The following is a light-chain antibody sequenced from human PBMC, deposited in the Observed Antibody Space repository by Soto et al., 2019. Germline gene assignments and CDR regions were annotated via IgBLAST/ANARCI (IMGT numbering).Light chain of an antibody. Sequence: EIVLTQSPATLSLSPGARATLSCRASQSVSSHLAWYQQQPGQAPRLLIYGASSRATGIPDRFSGSGSGTDFTLTISRLEPEEFAVYYCQQYGSSSITVGQGTRLEIK. CDR2: GAS. J-gene: IGKJ5*01. CDR3: QQYGSSSIT. CDR1: QSVSSH. V-gene: IGKV3-20*01.